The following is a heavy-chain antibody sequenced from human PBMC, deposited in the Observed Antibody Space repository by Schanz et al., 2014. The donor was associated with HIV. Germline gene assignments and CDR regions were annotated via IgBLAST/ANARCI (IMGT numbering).Heavy chain of an antibody. V-gene: IGHV3-23*01. CDR2: ISGSGVNT. CDR3: ARYSTLELLDY. CDR1: GITFSDFA. J-gene: IGHJ4*02. D-gene: IGHD1-7*01. Sequence: EVQLLESGGGLVKPGGSLRLSCAASGITFSDFAMTWVRQAPGKGLEWVSAISGSGVNTYYADSVKGRFTISRDNSKNTLYLQMNSLRAEDTAVYYCARYSTLELLDYWGRGTLVTVSS.